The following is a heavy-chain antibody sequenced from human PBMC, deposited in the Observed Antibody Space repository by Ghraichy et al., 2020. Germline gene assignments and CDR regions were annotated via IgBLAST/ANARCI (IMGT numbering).Heavy chain of an antibody. J-gene: IGHJ3*01. CDR3: SRPGFGELQNAFDV. CDR2: IRTTPNKYAA. D-gene: IGHD3-10*01. V-gene: IGHV3-73*01. Sequence: GRRGPGNGRGCSGRIRTTPNKYAATYAASAKGRLTISRDESKNTKYLQMKSLKTEDTAVYYCSRPGFGELQNAFDVWGHGTIVTVSS.